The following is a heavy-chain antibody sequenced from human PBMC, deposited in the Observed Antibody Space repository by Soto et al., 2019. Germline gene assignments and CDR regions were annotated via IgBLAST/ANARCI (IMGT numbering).Heavy chain of an antibody. V-gene: IGHV6-1*01. CDR3: ARDMAVTDAMGVYYYYYGMDV. J-gene: IGHJ6*02. D-gene: IGHD2-2*01. CDR1: GDSVSSNSAA. CDR2: TYYRSKWYN. Sequence: SQTLSLTCAISGDSVSSNSAAWNWIRQSPSRGLEWLGRTYYRSKWYNDYAVSVKSRITINPDTSKNQFSLQLNSVTPEDTAVYYCARDMAVTDAMGVYYYYYGMDVWGQGTTVTVSS.